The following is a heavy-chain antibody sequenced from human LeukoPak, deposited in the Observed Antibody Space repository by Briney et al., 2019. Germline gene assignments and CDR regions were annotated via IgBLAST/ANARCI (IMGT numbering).Heavy chain of an antibody. J-gene: IGHJ6*03. V-gene: IGHV1-18*01. CDR3: ARRGGGDLFGQWVNYYYYMDV. D-gene: IGHD2-21*01. Sequence: ASVKVSCKASGYTFTSYGISWVRQAPGQGVEWMGWISAYNGNTNYAQKLQGRVTMTTDTSTSKAYMELRSLRSDDTAVYYCARRGGGDLFGQWVNYYYYMDVWGKGTTVTVSS. CDR2: ISAYNGNT. CDR1: GYTFTSYG.